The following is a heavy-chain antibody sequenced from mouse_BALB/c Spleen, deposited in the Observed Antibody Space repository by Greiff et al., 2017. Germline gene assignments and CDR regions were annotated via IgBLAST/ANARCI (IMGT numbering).Heavy chain of an antibody. CDR2: ISSGGSYT. V-gene: IGHV5-9-4*01. CDR3: ARGGNGSPWFAY. CDR1: GFTFSSYA. D-gene: IGHD1-1*01. J-gene: IGHJ3*01. Sequence: DVKLVESGGGLVKPGGSLKLSCAASGFTFSSYAMSWVRQSPEKRLEWVAEISSGGSYTYYPDTVTGRFTISRDNAKNTLYLEMSSLRSEDTAMYYCARGGNGSPWFAYWGQGTLVTVSA.